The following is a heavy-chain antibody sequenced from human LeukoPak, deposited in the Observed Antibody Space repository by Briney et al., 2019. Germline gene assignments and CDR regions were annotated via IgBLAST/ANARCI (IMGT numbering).Heavy chain of an antibody. J-gene: IGHJ4*02. D-gene: IGHD6-13*01. CDR1: GFTFSNFW. Sequence: GGSLRLSCAASGFTFSNFWMHWVRQAPGKGLVWVALIYGDGSFTRYADSVKGRFTISRDNAKNTVYLQMNSLRVEDTAVYYCARSIPYGTTWYGRSDYWGQGTLVTVSS. CDR3: ARSIPYGTTWYGRSDY. V-gene: IGHV3-74*01. CDR2: IYGDGSFT.